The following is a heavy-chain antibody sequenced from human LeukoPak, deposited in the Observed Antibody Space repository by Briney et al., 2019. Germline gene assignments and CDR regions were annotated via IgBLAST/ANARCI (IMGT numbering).Heavy chain of an antibody. CDR2: ISGSGGST. CDR3: AKDAYCGGDCYSNWFDP. Sequence: GGSLRLSCAASGFTFSSYAMSWVRQAPGKGLEWVSAISGSGGSTYYADSVKCRFTISRDNSKNALYLQMNSLRAEDTAVYYCAKDAYCGGDCYSNWFDPWGQGTLVTVSS. D-gene: IGHD2-21*02. J-gene: IGHJ5*02. V-gene: IGHV3-23*01. CDR1: GFTFSSYA.